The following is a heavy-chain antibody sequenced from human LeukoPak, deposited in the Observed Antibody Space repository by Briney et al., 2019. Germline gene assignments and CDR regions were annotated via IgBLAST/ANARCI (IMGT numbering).Heavy chain of an antibody. CDR3: ARCGYSYGYLYYYYYGMDV. CDR1: GFTFSSYW. Sequence: GGSLRLSCAASGFTFSSYWMSWVRQAPGKGLEWVANIKQDGSEKYYVDSVKGRFTISRDNAKNSLYLQMNSLRAEDTAVYYCARCGYSYGYLYYYYYGMDVWDQGTTVTVSS. CDR2: IKQDGSEK. V-gene: IGHV3-7*01. D-gene: IGHD5-18*01. J-gene: IGHJ6*02.